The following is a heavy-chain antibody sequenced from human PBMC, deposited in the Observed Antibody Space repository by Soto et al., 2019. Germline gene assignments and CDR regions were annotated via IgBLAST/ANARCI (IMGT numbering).Heavy chain of an antibody. CDR3: AKGGCSGGNCSPNWFDP. CDR1: GFTFSSHA. Sequence: GGSLRLSCAASGFTFSSHAMTWVRQAPGKGLECVSSLSGSGINTYYADSVKGRFSISRDNSKNTLYLQMNSLRAEDTAVYYCAKGGCSGGNCSPNWFDPWGQGTLVTVSS. CDR2: LSGSGINT. V-gene: IGHV3-23*01. J-gene: IGHJ5*02. D-gene: IGHD2-15*01.